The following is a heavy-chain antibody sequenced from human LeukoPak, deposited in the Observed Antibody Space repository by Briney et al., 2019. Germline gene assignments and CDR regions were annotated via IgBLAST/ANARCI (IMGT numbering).Heavy chain of an antibody. V-gene: IGHV3-48*01. CDR3: ARESACSGGSCKAKFDY. D-gene: IGHD2-15*01. Sequence: PGGSLRLSCAASGFTFSSYSMNWVRQAPGKGLEWISFISNSTSTMYYADSVKGRFTISRDNAKNSLYLQMNSLRAEDTAVYYCARESACSGGSCKAKFDYWGQGTLVTVSS. J-gene: IGHJ4*02. CDR1: GFTFSSYS. CDR2: ISNSTSTM.